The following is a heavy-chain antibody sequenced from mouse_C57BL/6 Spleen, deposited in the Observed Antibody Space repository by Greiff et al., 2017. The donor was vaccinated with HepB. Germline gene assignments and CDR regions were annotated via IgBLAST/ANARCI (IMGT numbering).Heavy chain of an antibody. Sequence: VQLQQPGAELVMPGASVKLSCKASGYTFTSYWMHWVKQRPGQGLEWIGEIDPSDSYTNYNHKFKGKSTWTVDKSSSTAYMQLSSLTSEDSAVYYCARGDGNFVRYFDVWGAGTTVTVSS. V-gene: IGHV1-69*01. CDR2: IDPSDSYT. D-gene: IGHD2-1*01. CDR3: ARGDGNFVRYFDV. CDR1: GYTFTSYW. J-gene: IGHJ1*01.